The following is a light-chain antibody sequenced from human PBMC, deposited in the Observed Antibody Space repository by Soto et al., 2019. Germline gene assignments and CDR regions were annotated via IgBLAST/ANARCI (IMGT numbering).Light chain of an antibody. J-gene: IGKJ4*01. CDR3: QQYGSSPLT. V-gene: IGKV3-20*01. CDR1: QSVTSSY. CDR2: GAS. Sequence: EIVLTQSPGTLSLSPGERATLSCRASQSVTSSYLAWYQQKPGQAPRLLIYGASSRATGVPDRFSDSGSGTDFTDTISRLELEDCAVYYCQQYGSSPLTFGGGTKVEIK.